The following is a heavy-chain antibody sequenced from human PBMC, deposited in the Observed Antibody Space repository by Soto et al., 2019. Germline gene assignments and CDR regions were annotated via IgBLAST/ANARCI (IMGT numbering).Heavy chain of an antibody. Sequence: SGPTLVNPTQTLTLTCTFSGFSLSTRGVGVGWIRQPPGKALEWLALIYWDDDKRYSPSLKTRLTITKDTSKNQVVLTMTNMDPVDTATYYCVQSRCGGDCLTFYSSYAYYGLDVWGQGTTVTV. D-gene: IGHD2-21*02. CDR1: GFSLSTRGVG. J-gene: IGHJ6*02. CDR3: VQSRCGGDCLTFYSSYAYYGLDV. CDR2: IYWDDDK. V-gene: IGHV2-5*02.